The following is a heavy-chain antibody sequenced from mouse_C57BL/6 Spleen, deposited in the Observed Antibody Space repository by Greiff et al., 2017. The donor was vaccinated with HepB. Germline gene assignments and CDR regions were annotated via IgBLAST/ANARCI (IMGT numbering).Heavy chain of an antibody. V-gene: IGHV1-19*01. D-gene: IGHD1-1*01. CDR3: ARSDYYGSSYRRAMDY. J-gene: IGHJ4*01. Sequence: DVQLQESGPVLVKPGASVKMSCKASGYTFTDYYMNWVKQSHGKSLEWIGVINPYNGGTSYNQKFKGKATLTVDKSSSTAYMELNSLTSEDSAVYYCARSDYYGSSYRRAMDYWGQGTSVTVSS. CDR1: GYTFTDYY. CDR2: INPYNGGT.